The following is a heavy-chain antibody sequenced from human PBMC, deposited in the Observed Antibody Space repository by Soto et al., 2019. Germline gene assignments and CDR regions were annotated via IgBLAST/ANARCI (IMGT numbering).Heavy chain of an antibody. D-gene: IGHD3-3*01. CDR3: ATGVIWIGSFTVDS. CDR2: FIPVYRTL. CDR1: GGSFGKSA. V-gene: IGHV1-69*13. Sequence: GASVKVSCKASGGSFGKSAINWVRQTPGQGLEWLGGFIPVYRTLNYAQKFQGRVTITADESTGTAYMTLSSLASDDTAVYYCATGVIWIGSFTVDSWGQGTRVTVSS. J-gene: IGHJ4*02.